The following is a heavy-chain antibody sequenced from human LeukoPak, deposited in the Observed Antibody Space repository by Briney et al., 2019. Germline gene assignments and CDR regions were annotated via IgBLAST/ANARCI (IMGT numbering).Heavy chain of an antibody. CDR3: AKVKGTYYYDSSGHLDY. V-gene: IGHV3-23*01. J-gene: IGHJ4*02. D-gene: IGHD3-22*01. Sequence: GSLRLSCAASGFTFNSYAMSWVRQAPGKGLEWVSAISGSGGSTYYADSVKGRFTISRDNSKNTLYLQMNSLRAEDTAVYYCAKVKGTYYYDSSGHLDYWGQGTLVTVSS. CDR1: GFTFNSYA. CDR2: ISGSGGST.